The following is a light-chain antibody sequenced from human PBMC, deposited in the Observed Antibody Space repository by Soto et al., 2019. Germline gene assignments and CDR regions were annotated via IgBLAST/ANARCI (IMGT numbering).Light chain of an antibody. Sequence: EMVVTQSPDTLSLSPGESATLFCRTSRTVSTRWVAWFRQKPGQAPRLVMYGTSNRGAGIPDRFSGSGSGTDFSPTISRLEPEDFAVYYCQHYCYSPPDTFGQGTKLEIK. CDR1: RTVSTRW. V-gene: IGKV3-20*01. CDR3: QHYCYSPPDT. CDR2: GTS. J-gene: IGKJ2*01.